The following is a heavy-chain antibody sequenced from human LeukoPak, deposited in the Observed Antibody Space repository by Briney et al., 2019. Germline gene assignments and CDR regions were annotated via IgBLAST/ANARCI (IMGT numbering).Heavy chain of an antibody. CDR1: GGSITGYY. CDR2: IFYSGST. Sequence: SETLSLTCSISGGSITGYYWSWIRQPPGKGLEWIGYIFYSGSTSYNPSLKSRVTISMDTSENQISLKLTSVTAADTAVYYCARHYTSGWDLDYWGQGTPVTVSS. D-gene: IGHD6-19*01. CDR3: ARHYTSGWDLDY. J-gene: IGHJ4*02. V-gene: IGHV4-59*08.